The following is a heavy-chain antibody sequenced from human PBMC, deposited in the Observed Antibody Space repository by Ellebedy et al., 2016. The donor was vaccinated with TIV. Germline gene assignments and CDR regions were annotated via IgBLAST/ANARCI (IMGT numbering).Heavy chain of an antibody. CDR3: ARDTNCSGGRCYSTSWFDP. J-gene: IGHJ5*02. CDR1: GYTFSSLG. V-gene: IGHV1-18*04. D-gene: IGHD2-15*01. CDR2: ISGDNGKT. Sequence: AASVKVSCKASGYTFSSLGITWVRQAPGQGLEWMGWISGDNGKTTYAQKFQGRVTMTTDSSSATAYMELKSLTSDDTAVYYCARDTNCSGGRCYSTSWFDPWGQGTLVIVSS.